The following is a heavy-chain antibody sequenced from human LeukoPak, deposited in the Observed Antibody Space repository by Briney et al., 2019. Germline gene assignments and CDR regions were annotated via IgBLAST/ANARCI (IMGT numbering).Heavy chain of an antibody. D-gene: IGHD1-26*01. J-gene: IGHJ4*02. CDR2: ISFSVNTK. CDR3: ASGSYYLEEN. Sequence: GGSLRLSCAASGFTFSDYSMNWVRQAPGKGLEWVSYISFSVNTKYYGDSVKGRFTISRDNAKNSLYLHMDSLRAEDTAVYYCASGSYYLEENWGQGTLVTVSS. CDR1: GFTFSDYS. V-gene: IGHV3-48*04.